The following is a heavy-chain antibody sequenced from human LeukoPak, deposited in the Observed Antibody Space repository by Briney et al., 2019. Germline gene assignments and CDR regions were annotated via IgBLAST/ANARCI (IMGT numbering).Heavy chain of an antibody. CDR1: GDSISGSNYY. CDR3: ARPLNYYYYMHV. Sequence: TPSETLSLACTVAGDSISGSNYYWGCIRQPPGKGLEWIGSVYYSGNTYYNPSLTSRVAISVDTSKNQFSLNLTSVTAADTAVYYCARPLNYYYYMHVWGKGAPVSVSS. CDR2: VYYSGNT. V-gene: IGHV4-39*01. J-gene: IGHJ6*03.